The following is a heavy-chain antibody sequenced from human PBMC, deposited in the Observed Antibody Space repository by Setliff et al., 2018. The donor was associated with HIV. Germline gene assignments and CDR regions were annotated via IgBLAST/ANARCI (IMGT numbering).Heavy chain of an antibody. J-gene: IGHJ4*02. CDR2: IIPLFGTE. Sequence: SVKVSCKASGGTFSSYAISWVRQAPGQGLEWMGGIIPLFGTENYAQKFQGRVTNTADEPTRTAYMELSSLRSEDTAVYYCARAQPTNRIAAAGFDYCCQGTLVTVSS. D-gene: IGHD6-13*01. CDR3: ARAQPTNRIAAAGFDY. CDR1: GGTFSSYA. V-gene: IGHV1-69*13.